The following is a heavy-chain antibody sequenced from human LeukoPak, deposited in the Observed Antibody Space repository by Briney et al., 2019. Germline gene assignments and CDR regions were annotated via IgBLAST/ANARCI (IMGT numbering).Heavy chain of an antibody. Sequence: PGGSLRLSCAASGFTFSSYAMHWGRQAPGKGLEWVAVISYDGSNKYYADSVKGRFTISRDNSKNTLYLPTNSLSAGDTAVYYCARGMSIGYCTNGVCYFAYWGQGTLVTVSS. CDR1: GFTFSSYA. CDR2: ISYDGSNK. J-gene: IGHJ4*02. D-gene: IGHD2-8*01. V-gene: IGHV3-30*04. CDR3: ARGMSIGYCTNGVCYFAY.